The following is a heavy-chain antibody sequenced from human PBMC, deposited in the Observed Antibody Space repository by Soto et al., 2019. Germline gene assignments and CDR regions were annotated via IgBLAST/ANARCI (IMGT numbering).Heavy chain of an antibody. Sequence: NPSETLSLTCAVSGYSISSGYYWGWIRQPPGKGLEWIGSIYHSGSTYYNPSLKSRVTISVDTSKNQFSLKLSSVTAADTAVYYCATQLEYYFDYWGQGTLVTVSS. V-gene: IGHV4-38-2*01. CDR2: IYHSGST. CDR1: GYSISSGYY. J-gene: IGHJ4*02. D-gene: IGHD1-1*01. CDR3: ATQLEYYFDY.